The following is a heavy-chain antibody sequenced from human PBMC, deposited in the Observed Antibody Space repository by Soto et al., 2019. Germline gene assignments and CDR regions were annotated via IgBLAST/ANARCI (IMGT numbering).Heavy chain of an antibody. D-gene: IGHD2-15*01. J-gene: IGHJ5*02. CDR1: GGSISRGGYY. CDR3: ARVRYCSGGSCYPRFDP. CDR2: IYYSGST. Sequence: QVQLQESGPGLVKPSQPLSLTCTVSGGSISRGGYYWSWIRQHPVKGLEWIGYIYYSGSTYYNPYRKSRVTISVDTSKNQFSLQLRSVTAADTAVYYCARVRYCSGGSCYPRFDPWGQGSLVAVSS. V-gene: IGHV4-31*03.